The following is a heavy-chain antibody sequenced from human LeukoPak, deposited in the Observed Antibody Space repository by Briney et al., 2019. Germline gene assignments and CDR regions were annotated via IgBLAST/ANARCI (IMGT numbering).Heavy chain of an antibody. CDR3: ARRGNSSGWYAY. D-gene: IGHD6-19*01. CDR1: GFTFSSYS. Sequence: GGSLRLSCAASGFTFSSYSMNWVRQAPGKGLEWVSSISSSSSYIYYADSVKGRFTISRDNAKNSLYLQMNSLRAEDTAVYYCARRGNSSGWYAYWGQGTPVAVSS. V-gene: IGHV3-21*01. CDR2: ISSSSSYI. J-gene: IGHJ4*02.